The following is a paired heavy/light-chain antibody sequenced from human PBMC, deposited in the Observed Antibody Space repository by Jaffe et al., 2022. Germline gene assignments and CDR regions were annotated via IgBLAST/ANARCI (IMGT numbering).Heavy chain of an antibody. D-gene: IGHD6-6*01. CDR3: AKVQEDSSWNMWFDC. Sequence: ELQLLESGGGLVQPGGSLRLSCAASGFTFSNYGMSWVRQAPGKGLEWVSAIGGNGDSTYYADSVKGRFIISRDNSKNTLYLQMNSLRAEDTALYHCAKVQEDSSWNMWFDCWGQGTLVTVSS. V-gene: IGHV3-23*01. J-gene: IGHJ4*02. CDR1: GFTFSNYG. CDR2: IGGNGDST.
Light chain of an antibody. V-gene: IGKV3-11*01. CDR1: QSISSY. Sequence: EIVLTQSPATLSLSPGERATLSCRASQSISSYLAWYQQKPGQAPRLLIYDASNRATGIPARFSGSGSGTDFTLTISSLEPEDFAVYYCQQRSIWPPLTFGGGTLVEIK. CDR3: QQRSIWPPLT. CDR2: DAS. J-gene: IGKJ4*01.